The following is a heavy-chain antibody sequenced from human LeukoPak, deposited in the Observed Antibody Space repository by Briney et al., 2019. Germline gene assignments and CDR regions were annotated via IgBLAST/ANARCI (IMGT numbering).Heavy chain of an antibody. J-gene: IGHJ4*02. Sequence: PGGSLRLSCAASGFTFSSYAMSWVRQAPGKGLEWVSAISGSGGSTYYADSVKGRFTISRDNSKNTLFLQMNSLRAEDTAVFYCAKVGYSGSYYSYFDFWGQGTLVAVSS. D-gene: IGHD1-26*01. CDR1: GFTFSSYA. CDR2: ISGSGGST. CDR3: AKVGYSGSYYSYFDF. V-gene: IGHV3-23*01.